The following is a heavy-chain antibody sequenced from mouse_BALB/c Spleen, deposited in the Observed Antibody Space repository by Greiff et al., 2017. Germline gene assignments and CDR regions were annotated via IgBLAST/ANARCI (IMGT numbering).Heavy chain of an antibody. CDR3: TRQYGSSYRYWYFDV. CDR2: IRLKSNNYAT. J-gene: IGHJ1*01. D-gene: IGHD1-1*01. V-gene: IGHV6-6*02. CDR1: GFTFSNYW. Sequence: VQLKESGGGLVQPGGSMKLSCVASGFTFSNYWMNWVRQSPEKGLEWVAEIRLKSNNYATHYAESVKGRFTISRDDSKSSVYLQMNNLRAEDTGIYYCTRQYGSSYRYWYFDVWGAGTTVTVSS.